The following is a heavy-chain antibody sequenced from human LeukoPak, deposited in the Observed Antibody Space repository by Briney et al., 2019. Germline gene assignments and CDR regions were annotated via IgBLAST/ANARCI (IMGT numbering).Heavy chain of an antibody. Sequence: ASVKVSCKASGYTFTGYYLHRVRQAPGQGLEWMGWINPNSGGTNYAQKLQGRVTMTRDTSISTAYMELSRLRSDDTAVYYCAREENSSGWYACAFDIWGQGTMVTVSS. CDR1: GYTFTGYY. D-gene: IGHD6-19*01. CDR2: INPNSGGT. CDR3: AREENSSGWYACAFDI. V-gene: IGHV1-2*02. J-gene: IGHJ3*02.